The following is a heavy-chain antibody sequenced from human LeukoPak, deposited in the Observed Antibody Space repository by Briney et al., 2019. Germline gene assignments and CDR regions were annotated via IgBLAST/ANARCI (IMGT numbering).Heavy chain of an antibody. CDR1: GGSISSSSYY. J-gene: IGHJ3*02. CDR2: IYYSGST. V-gene: IGHV4-39*01. CDR3: ARHLTTTPAAFDI. Sequence: SETLSLTCTVSGGSISSSSYYWGWIRQPPGKGLEWIGSIYYSGSTYYNPSLKSRVTISVDTSKNQFSLKLSSVTVADTAVYYCARHLTTTPAAFDIWGQGTMVTVSS. D-gene: IGHD4-17*01.